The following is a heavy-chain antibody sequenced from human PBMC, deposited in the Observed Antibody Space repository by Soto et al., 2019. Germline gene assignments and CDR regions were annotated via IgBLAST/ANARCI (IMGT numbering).Heavy chain of an antibody. CDR1: GYTVTSYY. Sequence: ASVKVPCPTSGYTVTSYYIHWLRQAPGHGFEWIGIINPGAGGRSYAQKFQGRVTLTRDTPTSTVYMELSSLRSEDTAVYHCAREALRGDYSHYRWFDTWGKGTLGTVSS. V-gene: IGHV1-46*01. CDR2: INPGAGGR. CDR3: AREALRGDYSHYRWFDT. D-gene: IGHD4-4*01. J-gene: IGHJ5*02.